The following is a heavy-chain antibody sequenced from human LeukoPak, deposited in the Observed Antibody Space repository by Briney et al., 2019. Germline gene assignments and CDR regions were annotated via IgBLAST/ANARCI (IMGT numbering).Heavy chain of an antibody. CDR3: ASGSRIAVAGAFQH. CDR2: IYYSGST. D-gene: IGHD6-19*01. J-gene: IGHJ1*01. V-gene: IGHV4-59*01. Sequence: SETLSLTCTVSGDSISSYYWSWIRQPPGKGLEWIGYIYYSGSTNYNPSLKSRVTISVDTSKNQFSLKLSSVTAADTAVYYCASGSRIAVAGAFQHWGQGTLVTVSS. CDR1: GDSISSYY.